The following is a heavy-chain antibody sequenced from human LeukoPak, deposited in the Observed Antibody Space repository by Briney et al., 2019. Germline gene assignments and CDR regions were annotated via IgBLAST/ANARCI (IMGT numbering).Heavy chain of an antibody. CDR1: GGSISSYY. J-gene: IGHJ6*02. CDR2: IYTSGST. V-gene: IGHV4-4*07. Sequence: SETLSLNCTVSGGSISSYYWRWIRQPAGKGLEWIGRIYTSGSTNYNPSLKSRVTMSVDTSKNQFSLKLSSVTAADTAVYYCARDFTSSSWPPGLWYYGMDVWGQGTTVTVSS. CDR3: ARDFTSSSWPPGLWYYGMDV. D-gene: IGHD6-13*01.